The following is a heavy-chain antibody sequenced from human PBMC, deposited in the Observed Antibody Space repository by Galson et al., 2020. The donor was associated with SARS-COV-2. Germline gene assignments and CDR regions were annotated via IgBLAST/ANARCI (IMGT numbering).Heavy chain of an antibody. J-gene: IGHJ6*03. CDR2: ISSSSSTI. CDR1: GFTFSSYS. V-gene: IGHV3-48*01. Sequence: GESLKISCAASGFTFSSYSMNWVSQAPGKGLEWVSYISSSSSTIYYADSVKGRFTISRDNAKNSLYLQMNSLRAEDTAVYYCARAPDYYYYYMDVWGKVTTVTISS. CDR3: ARAPDYYYYYMDV.